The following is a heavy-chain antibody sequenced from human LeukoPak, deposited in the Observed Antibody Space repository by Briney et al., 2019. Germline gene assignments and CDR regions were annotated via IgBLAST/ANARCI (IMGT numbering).Heavy chain of an antibody. D-gene: IGHD5-18*01. Sequence: ASVKVSCKASGYTFTGYYMHWVRQAPGQGLECMGWINPNSGGTNYAQKFQGRVTMTRDTSISTAYMELSRLRSDDTAVYYCARDVVDTAMAGGYWGQGTLVTVSS. CDR2: INPNSGGT. CDR3: ARDVVDTAMAGGY. V-gene: IGHV1-2*02. J-gene: IGHJ4*02. CDR1: GYTFTGYY.